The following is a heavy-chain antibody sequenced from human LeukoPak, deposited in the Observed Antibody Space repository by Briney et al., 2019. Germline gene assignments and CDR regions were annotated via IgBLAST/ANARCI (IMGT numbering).Heavy chain of an antibody. CDR3: ARALLRYFDWLPIDY. J-gene: IGHJ4*02. D-gene: IGHD3-9*01. V-gene: IGHV3-30-3*01. CDR1: GFTFSSYG. CDR2: ISYDGSNK. Sequence: GGSLRLSCAASGFTFSSYGKHWVRQAPGKGLEWVAVISYDGSNKYYADSVKGRFTISRDNSKNTLYLQMNSLRAEDTAVYYCARALLRYFDWLPIDYWGQGTLVTVSS.